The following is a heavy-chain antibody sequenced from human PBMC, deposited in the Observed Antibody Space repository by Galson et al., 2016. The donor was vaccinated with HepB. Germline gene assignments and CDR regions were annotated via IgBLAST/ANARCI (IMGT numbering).Heavy chain of an antibody. V-gene: IGHV4-59*08. CDR2: MYYSGST. Sequence: SETLSLTCTVSGGSISSYFWSWIRQPPGKGLEWIGYMYYSGSTNYNPSLKSRVTISVDTSKNQYSVKLTSVTAADTAVYYCARRESSSWYGYFDLWGRGTLVTVSS. CDR1: GGSISSYF. J-gene: IGHJ2*01. D-gene: IGHD6-13*01. CDR3: ARRESSSWYGYFDL.